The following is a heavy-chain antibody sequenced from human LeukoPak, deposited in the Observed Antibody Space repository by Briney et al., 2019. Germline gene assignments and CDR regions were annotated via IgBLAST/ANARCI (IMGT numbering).Heavy chain of an antibody. J-gene: IGHJ6*03. CDR2: IYYSGST. CDR3: ARVLYNWNYYYYYYMDV. CDR1: GGSISSHY. D-gene: IGHD1-20*01. V-gene: IGHV4-59*11. Sequence: SEILSLTCTVSGGSISSHYWSWIRQPPGKGLEWIGYIYYSGSTNYNPSHKSRVTISVDTSKNQFSLKLSSVTAADTAVYYCARVLYNWNYYYYYYMDVWGKGTTVTVSS.